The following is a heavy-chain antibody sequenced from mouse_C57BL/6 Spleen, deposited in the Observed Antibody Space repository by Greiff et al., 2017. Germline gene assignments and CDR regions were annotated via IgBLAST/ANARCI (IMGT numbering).Heavy chain of an antibody. CDR2: IYPRSGNT. V-gene: IGHV1-81*01. CDR3: ARSGGNYEAY. Sequence: VQLQQSGAELARPGASVKLSCKASGFTFTSYGISWVKQRTGQGLEWIGEIYPRSGNTYYNEKFKGKATLTADKSSSTAYLELRSLTSEDSAVYFCARSGGNYEAYWGQGTLVTVSA. J-gene: IGHJ3*01. D-gene: IGHD2-1*01. CDR1: GFTFTSYG.